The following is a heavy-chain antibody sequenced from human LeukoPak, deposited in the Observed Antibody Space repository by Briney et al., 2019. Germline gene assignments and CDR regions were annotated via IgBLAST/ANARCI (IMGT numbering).Heavy chain of an antibody. D-gene: IGHD3-10*01. J-gene: IGHJ6*02. Sequence: ASVKVSCKASGHTFTSHDIHWVRQATGQGLEWMGWMNPNSGNTGYAQKFQGRVTMTRNTSISTAYMELSSLRSEDTAIYYCAHGSRSYYYGSGSPGGYYYGMDVWGQGTTVTVPS. V-gene: IGHV1-8*01. CDR3: AHGSRSYYYGSGSPGGYYYGMDV. CDR1: GHTFTSHD. CDR2: MNPNSGNT.